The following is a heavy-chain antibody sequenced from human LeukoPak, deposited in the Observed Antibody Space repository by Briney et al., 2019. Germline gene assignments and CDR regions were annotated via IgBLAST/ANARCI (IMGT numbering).Heavy chain of an antibody. Sequence: GGSLRLSCGASGFTFTTHWIHRVRQAPGKGLEWVSAISGSGGSTYYADSVKGRFTISRDNSKNTLYLQMNSLRAEDTAVYYCATSSSTMVPLWGQGTLVTVSS. CDR1: GFTFTTHW. V-gene: IGHV3-23*01. CDR2: ISGSGGST. CDR3: ATSSSTMVPL. D-gene: IGHD3-10*01. J-gene: IGHJ4*02.